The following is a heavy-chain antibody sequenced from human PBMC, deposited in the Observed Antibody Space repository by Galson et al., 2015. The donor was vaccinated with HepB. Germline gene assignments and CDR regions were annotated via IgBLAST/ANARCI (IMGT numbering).Heavy chain of an antibody. CDR2: INPNSGGT. D-gene: IGHD3-22*01. CDR1: GYTFTGYY. V-gene: IGHV1-2*02. CDR3: AREYYYDSSGYLATRYPFDY. Sequence: SVKVSCKASGYTFTGYYMHLVRQAPGQGLEWMGWINPNSGGTNYAQKFQGRVTMTRDTSISTAYMELSRLRSDDTAVYYCAREYYYDSSGYLATRYPFDYWGQGTLVTVSS. J-gene: IGHJ4*02.